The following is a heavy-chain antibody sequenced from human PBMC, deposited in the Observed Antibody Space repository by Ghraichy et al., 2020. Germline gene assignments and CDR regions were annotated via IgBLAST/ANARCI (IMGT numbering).Heavy chain of an antibody. J-gene: IGHJ5*02. CDR3: AKVPRDFWSGYSTPVENWFDP. Sequence: GGSLRLSCAASGFTFSSYAMSWVRQAPGKGLEWVSAISGSGGSTYYADSVKGRFTISRDNSKNTLYLQMNSLRAEDTAVYYCAKVPRDFWSGYSTPVENWFDPWGQGTLVTVSS. CDR2: ISGSGGST. CDR1: GFTFSSYA. V-gene: IGHV3-23*01. D-gene: IGHD3-3*01.